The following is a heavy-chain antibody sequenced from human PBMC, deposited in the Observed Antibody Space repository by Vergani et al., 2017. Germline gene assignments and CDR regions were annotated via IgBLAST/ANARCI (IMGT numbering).Heavy chain of an antibody. CDR1: GFTFSSYS. Sequence: EVQLVESGGGLVKPGGSLRLSCAASGFTFSSYSMNWVRQAPGKGLEWVSSISSSSSYIYYADSVKGRFTISRDNAKNSLYLQMNSLRAEDTAVYYCARALWGFLGYCSSTSCYASDYWGQGTLVTVSS. J-gene: IGHJ4*02. D-gene: IGHD2-2*01. CDR3: ARALWGFLGYCSSTSCYASDY. CDR2: ISSSSSYI. V-gene: IGHV3-21*01.